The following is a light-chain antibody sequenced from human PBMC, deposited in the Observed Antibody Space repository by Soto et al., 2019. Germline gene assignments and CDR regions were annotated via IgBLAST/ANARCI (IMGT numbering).Light chain of an antibody. V-gene: IGKV3-20*01. CDR1: QSVSENY. Sequence: EIVLTQSPGTLYLSPGERATLSCGASQSVSENYLAWYQQKPGQAPRLRIYGASNRATGIPDRFSGSGSGTDFTLTISRLEPEDFAVDYCQQYGSSGTFGQGTKVDIK. CDR2: GAS. J-gene: IGKJ1*01. CDR3: QQYGSSGT.